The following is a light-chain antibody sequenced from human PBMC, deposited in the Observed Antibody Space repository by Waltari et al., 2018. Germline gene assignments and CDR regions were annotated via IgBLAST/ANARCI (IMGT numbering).Light chain of an antibody. J-gene: IGLJ2*01. V-gene: IGLV6-57*03. Sequence: NFILTQPHSVSESPGKTITISCTRSSGSIASNYVHWYRQRPGSAPTTLINEDNQRASGVPYRFSGSIDYSSNSAFLTISTLKTEDEADYYCQSYDRSTVIFGGGTKLTVL. CDR1: SGSIASNY. CDR3: QSYDRSTVI. CDR2: EDN.